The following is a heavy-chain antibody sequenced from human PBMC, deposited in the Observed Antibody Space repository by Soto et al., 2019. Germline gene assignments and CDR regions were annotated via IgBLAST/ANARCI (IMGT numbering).Heavy chain of an antibody. J-gene: IGHJ4*02. Sequence: YWIGWVRQMPGKGLEWMGIIYYSGSTYYNPSLKSRVTISVDTSKNQFSLKLSSVTAADTAVYYCARVTYYYGSGSYSGLYYFDYWGQGTLVTVSS. D-gene: IGHD3-10*01. V-gene: IGHV4-31*02. CDR3: ARVTYYYGSGSYSGLYYFDY. CDR1: Y. CDR2: IYYSGST.